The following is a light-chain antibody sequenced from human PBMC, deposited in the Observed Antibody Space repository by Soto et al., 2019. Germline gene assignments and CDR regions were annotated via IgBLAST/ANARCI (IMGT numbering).Light chain of an antibody. CDR3: QQYNNWPPYT. CDR1: QSVSSN. V-gene: IGKV3-15*01. Sequence: EIVMTQSPATLSVSPGERATLSCRASQSVSSNLAWYQQKPGQAPRLLIYGASTRATGIPARFSGSGSGTEFTLTISSLQSEDSAVYHCQQYNNWPPYTFGQGTKREIK. J-gene: IGKJ2*01. CDR2: GAS.